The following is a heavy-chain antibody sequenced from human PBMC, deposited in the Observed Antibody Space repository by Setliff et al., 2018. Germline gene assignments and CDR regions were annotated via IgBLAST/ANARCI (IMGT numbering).Heavy chain of an antibody. V-gene: IGHV1-18*01. Sequence: ASVKVSCKASGFTFKTYSFSWIRQAPGQGLEWVGWISGHNGNTIYAQNFQDRVTMTTDASTNTAYMELRSLGSDDTAVYYCATFRGYTYGYDYWGQGTLVTVSS. CDR1: GFTFKTYS. D-gene: IGHD5-18*01. J-gene: IGHJ4*02. CDR2: ISGHNGNT. CDR3: ATFRGYTYGYDY.